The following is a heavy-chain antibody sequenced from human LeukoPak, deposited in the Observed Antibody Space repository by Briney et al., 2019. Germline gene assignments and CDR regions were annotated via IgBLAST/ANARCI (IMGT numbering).Heavy chain of an antibody. CDR2: ISAYNGNT. J-gene: IGHJ4*02. Sequence: GASVKVSCKASGYTFTSYGISWVRQAPGQGLEWMGWISAYNGNTNYAQKFQGRVTITRNTSISTAYMELSSLRSEDTAVYYCARGGPSGPKDYWGQGTLVTVSS. CDR1: GYTFTSYG. CDR3: ARGGPSGPKDY. V-gene: IGHV1-18*01. D-gene: IGHD3-10*01.